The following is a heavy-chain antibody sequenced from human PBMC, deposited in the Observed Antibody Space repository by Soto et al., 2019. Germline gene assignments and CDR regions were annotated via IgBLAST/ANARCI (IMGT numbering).Heavy chain of an antibody. Sequence: SVKVSCKASGGTFSSYAISWVRQAPGQGLEWMGGIIPIFGTANYAQKFQGRVTITADESTSTAYIELSSLRSEDTAVYYCARDRPPRYYDSSGYFGYYFDYWGQGTLVTVSS. J-gene: IGHJ4*02. V-gene: IGHV1-69*13. D-gene: IGHD3-22*01. CDR3: ARDRPPRYYDSSGYFGYYFDY. CDR2: IIPIFGTA. CDR1: GGTFSSYA.